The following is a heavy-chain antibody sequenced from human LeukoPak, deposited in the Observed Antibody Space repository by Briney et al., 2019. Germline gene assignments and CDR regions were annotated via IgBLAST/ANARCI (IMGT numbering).Heavy chain of an antibody. CDR1: GYTFTGYY. V-gene: IGHV1-18*04. CDR2: ISGYNGNT. J-gene: IGHJ3*02. CDR3: ARGVIMVRGVIIRLYAFDI. D-gene: IGHD3-10*01. Sequence: ASVKVSCKASGYTFTGYYMHWVRQAPGQGLEWMGWISGYNGNTNYAQKLQGRVTMTTDTSTSTAYMELRSLRSDDTAVYYCARGVIMVRGVIIRLYAFDIWGQGTMVTVSS.